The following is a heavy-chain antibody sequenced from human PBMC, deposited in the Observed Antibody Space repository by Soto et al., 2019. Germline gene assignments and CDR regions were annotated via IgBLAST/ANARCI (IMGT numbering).Heavy chain of an antibody. CDR2: TSNDGHNK. Sequence: GGSLRLSCAASGFNFNLYGFHWVRQAPGKGLEWVALTSNDGHNKYYAASVKGRFTISRDNSKNTLFLQMNSLRAEDTAVYFCAKDRSHCGGDCAHFDYWGQGALVTVS. V-gene: IGHV3-30*18. J-gene: IGHJ4*02. CDR1: GFNFNLYG. D-gene: IGHD2-21*02. CDR3: AKDRSHCGGDCAHFDY.